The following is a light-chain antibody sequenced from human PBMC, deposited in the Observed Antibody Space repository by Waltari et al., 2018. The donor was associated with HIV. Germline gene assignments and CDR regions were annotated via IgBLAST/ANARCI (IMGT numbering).Light chain of an antibody. J-gene: IGLJ2*01. CDR2: GVH. CDR3: SSYAGPNHLL. Sequence: QSALTQPPSASGSPGQSVTFSCTGTSRAVGAYNFVPWYQQHPGQAPKLIIYGVHQRPSGVPDRFSGSKSGNTASLTVSGLQADDEADYYCSSYAGPNHLLFGGGTRLTVL. CDR1: SRAVGAYNF. V-gene: IGLV2-8*01.